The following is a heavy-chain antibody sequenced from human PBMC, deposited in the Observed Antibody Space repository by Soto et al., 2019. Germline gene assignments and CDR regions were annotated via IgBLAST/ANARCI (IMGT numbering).Heavy chain of an antibody. CDR2: ISAYNGNK. J-gene: IGHJ4*02. V-gene: IGHV1-18*01. Sequence: QVQLVQSGAEVKKPGASVKVSCKASGYSFTSYGISWVRQAPGQGLEWMGWISAYNGNKKYAQKLQGRVTMTTDPSTSPAYMELRSLRADDTAVYYCARDLGQQLVDYWGQGTLVTVSS. CDR3: ARDLGQQLVDY. D-gene: IGHD6-13*01. CDR1: GYSFTSYG.